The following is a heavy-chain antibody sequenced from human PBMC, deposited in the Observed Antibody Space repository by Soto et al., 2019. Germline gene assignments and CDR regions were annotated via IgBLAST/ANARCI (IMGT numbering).Heavy chain of an antibody. CDR2: ISSSSSYI. Sequence: PGGSLRLSCAASGGTFISYSMNWVRQAPGKGLEWVSSISSSSSYIYYADSVKGRFTISRDNAKNSLYLQMNSLRAEDTAVYYCARDLLEPFDYWGQGTLVTVSS. V-gene: IGHV3-21*01. CDR1: GGTFISYS. D-gene: IGHD1-1*01. CDR3: ARDLLEPFDY. J-gene: IGHJ4*02.